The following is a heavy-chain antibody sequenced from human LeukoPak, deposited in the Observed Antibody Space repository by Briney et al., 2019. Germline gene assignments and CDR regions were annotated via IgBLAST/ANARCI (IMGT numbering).Heavy chain of an antibody. D-gene: IGHD6-19*01. Sequence: PETLSLTCTVSGGSISSYYWSWIRQPAGKGLEWIGRIYTSGSTNYNPSLKSRVTMSVDTSKNQFSLKLSSVTAADTAVYYCARAPGIAVAGPIDYWGQGTLVTVSS. CDR1: GGSISSYY. CDR3: ARAPGIAVAGPIDY. V-gene: IGHV4-4*07. J-gene: IGHJ4*02. CDR2: IYTSGST.